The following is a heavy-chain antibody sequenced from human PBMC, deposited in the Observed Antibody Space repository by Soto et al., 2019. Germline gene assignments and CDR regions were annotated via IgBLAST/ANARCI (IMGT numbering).Heavy chain of an antibody. CDR3: ARDRGDVDTAMVGYYYGMDV. V-gene: IGHV1-69*06. CDR1: GGTFSSYA. CDR2: IIPIFGTA. J-gene: IGHJ6*02. Sequence: QVPLVQSGAEVKKPGSSVKVSCKASGGTFSSYAISWVRQAPGQGLEWMGGIIPIFGTANYAQKFQGRVTITADKSTSTAYMELSSLRSEDTAVYYCARDRGDVDTAMVGYYYGMDVWGQGTTVTVSS. D-gene: IGHD5-18*01.